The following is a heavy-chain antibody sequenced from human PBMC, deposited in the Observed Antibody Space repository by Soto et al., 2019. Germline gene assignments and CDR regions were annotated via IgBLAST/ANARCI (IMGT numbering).Heavy chain of an antibody. CDR3: ARDLLVFGSTYADV. J-gene: IGHJ6*01. D-gene: IGHD3-10*02. V-gene: IGHV1-69*12. CDR2: IIPIDATV. CDR1: GGTFSNYA. Sequence: QVQLVQSGAEVKKPGSSVKVSCKASGGTFSNYALISWVRQAPGQGLEWMGGIIPIDATVNYAQKLQGRNTITADESTTTAYMDLGSLRSEDTAVYYCARDLLVFGSTYADVWGQGTTVTVSS.